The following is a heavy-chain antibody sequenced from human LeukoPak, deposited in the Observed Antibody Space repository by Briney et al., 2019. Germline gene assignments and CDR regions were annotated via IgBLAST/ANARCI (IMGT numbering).Heavy chain of an antibody. V-gene: IGHV3-21*01. D-gene: IGHD3-22*01. CDR1: GFTFSSYS. J-gene: IGHJ4*02. CDR3: AKNTHTYYYDSSGYYYDY. Sequence: GGSLRLSCAASGFTFSSYSLNWVRQAPGKGLEWVSSISSSSSYIYYADSVKGRFTTSRDNAKNSLYLQMNSLRAEDTAVYYCAKNTHTYYYDSSGYYYDYWGQGTLVTVSS. CDR2: ISSSSSYI.